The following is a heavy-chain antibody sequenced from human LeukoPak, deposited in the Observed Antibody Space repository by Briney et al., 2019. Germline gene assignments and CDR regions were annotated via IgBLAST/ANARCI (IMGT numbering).Heavy chain of an antibody. D-gene: IGHD1-26*01. CDR3: PKTKWDLLGAFDY. J-gene: IGHJ4*02. Sequence: PGGSLRLSCAASGFTFSSYAMSWVRQAPGKGLEWVSAISGSGGSTYYADSVKARFTMSRDNSKNTLYLQMNSLRAEDTAVYYCPKTKWDLLGAFDYWGQGTLVTVSS. CDR1: GFTFSSYA. CDR2: ISGSGGST. V-gene: IGHV3-23*01.